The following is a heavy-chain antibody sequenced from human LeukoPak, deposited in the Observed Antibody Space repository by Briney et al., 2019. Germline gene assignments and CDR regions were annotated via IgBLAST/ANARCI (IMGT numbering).Heavy chain of an antibody. V-gene: IGHV5-51*01. J-gene: IGHJ5*02. CDR1: GYSFTSYR. CDR3: ARKTGGGYDFWSGRGWFDP. CDR2: IYPGDSDT. D-gene: IGHD3-3*01. Sequence: GESLKISCKGSGYSFTSYRIGWVRQMPGKGLEWMGIIYPGDSDTRYSPSFQGQVTISADKSISTAYLQWSSLKASDTALYYCARKTGGGYDFWSGRGWFDPWGQGTLVTVSS.